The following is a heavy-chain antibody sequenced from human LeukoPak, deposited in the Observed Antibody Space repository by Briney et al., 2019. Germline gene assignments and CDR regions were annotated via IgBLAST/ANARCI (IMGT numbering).Heavy chain of an antibody. Sequence: PGGSLRLSCAASGFTFSSYGMHWVRQAPGKGLEWVAFIRYDGSNKYYADSVKGRFTISRDNSKNTLYLQMNSLRAEDTAIYYCAKTLVVVVAASTFDYWGQGTLVTVSS. V-gene: IGHV3-30*02. J-gene: IGHJ4*02. CDR2: IRYDGSNK. CDR3: AKTLVVVVAASTFDY. D-gene: IGHD2-15*01. CDR1: GFTFSSYG.